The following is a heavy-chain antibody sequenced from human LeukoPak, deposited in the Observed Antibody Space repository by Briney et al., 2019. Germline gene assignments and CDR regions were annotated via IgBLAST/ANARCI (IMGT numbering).Heavy chain of an antibody. CDR3: ARGSWGKGRFFKAGGYYFDY. CDR1: GGSISRYY. V-gene: IGHV4-59*12. CDR2: IYYTGST. Sequence: PSETLSLTCTVSGGSISRYYWSSIRQTPGKGLERIGYIYYTGSTNYNPSLKSRVTISVDTSKNQFSLKLSSVTAADTAVYYCARGSWGKGRFFKAGGYYFDYWGQGTLVTVSS. D-gene: IGHD3-3*01. J-gene: IGHJ4*02.